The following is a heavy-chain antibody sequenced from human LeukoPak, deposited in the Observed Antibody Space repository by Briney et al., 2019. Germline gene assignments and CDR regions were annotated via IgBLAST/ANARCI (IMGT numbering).Heavy chain of an antibody. D-gene: IGHD2-21*02. CDR2: ISYDGSNK. V-gene: IGHV3-30*04. CDR3: ARGREVVVTAIPTTFDY. CDR1: GFTFSSYA. J-gene: IGHJ4*02. Sequence: PGGSLRLSCAASGFTFSSYAMHWVRQAPGKGLEWVAVISYDGSNKYYADSVKGRFTISRDNSKNTLYLQMNSLRGEDTAVYYCARGREVVVTAIPTTFDYWGQGTRVTVSS.